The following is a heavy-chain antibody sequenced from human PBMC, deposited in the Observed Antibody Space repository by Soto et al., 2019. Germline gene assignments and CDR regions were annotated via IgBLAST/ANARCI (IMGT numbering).Heavy chain of an antibody. Sequence: SETLSLTCAVYGGSFSGYYWSWIRQPPGKGLEWIGEINHSGSTNYNPSLKSRVTISVDTSKNQFSLKLSSVTAADTAVYYCARRPGIAAAGTPGWFDPWGQGTLVTVSS. CDR3: ARRPGIAAAGTPGWFDP. J-gene: IGHJ5*02. V-gene: IGHV4-34*01. D-gene: IGHD6-13*01. CDR1: GGSFSGYY. CDR2: INHSGST.